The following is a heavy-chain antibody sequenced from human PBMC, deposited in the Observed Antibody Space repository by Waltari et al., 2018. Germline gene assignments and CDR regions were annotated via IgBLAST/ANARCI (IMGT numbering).Heavy chain of an antibody. D-gene: IGHD6-13*01. CDR3: ARGRIAAAQFDY. CDR2: INHSGST. V-gene: IGHV4-34*01. CDR1: GGSFSGYY. Sequence: QVQLQQWGAGLLKPSETLSLTCAVYGGSFSGYYWSWIRQPPGKGLEWIGEINHSGSTNDNPSLKSRVPISVDTSKNQFSLKLSSVTAADTAVYYCARGRIAAAQFDYWGQGTLVTVSS. J-gene: IGHJ4*02.